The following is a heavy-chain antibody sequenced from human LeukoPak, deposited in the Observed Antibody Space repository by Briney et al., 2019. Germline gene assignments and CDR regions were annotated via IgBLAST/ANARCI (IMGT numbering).Heavy chain of an antibody. J-gene: IGHJ4*02. CDR1: GGSISSGGYY. CDR3: ARDHGVSRFDY. CDR2: IYYSGST. D-gene: IGHD4-17*01. V-gene: IGHV4-31*03. Sequence: SETLSLTCTVSGGSISSGGYYWSWVRQHPGKGLEWIGYIYYSGSTYYIPSLKSRVSISVDTSKNPFSLKLSCVPAADTAVYYCARDHGVSRFDYWGQGTLVTVSP.